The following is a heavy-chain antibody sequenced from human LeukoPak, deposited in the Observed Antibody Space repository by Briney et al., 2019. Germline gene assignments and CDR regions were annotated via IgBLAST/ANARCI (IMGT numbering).Heavy chain of an antibody. CDR1: GFTFSNYA. CDR3: AKDLEPWRGSGSYCLDC. CDR2: IRYDGSKE. V-gene: IGHV3-30*02. D-gene: IGHD3-10*01. Sequence: PGGSLRLSCAASGFTFSNYAMHWVRQAPGKGLEWVAFIRYDGSKEYYADSARGRFTISRDNSKNTLYLQMNSLRPEDTAVYYCAKDLEPWRGSGSYCLDCWGQGTLVTVSS. J-gene: IGHJ4*02.